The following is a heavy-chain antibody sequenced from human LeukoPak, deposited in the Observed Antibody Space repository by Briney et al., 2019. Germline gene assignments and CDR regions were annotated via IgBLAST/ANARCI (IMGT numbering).Heavy chain of an antibody. Sequence: PGGSLRLSCEASGFTFSSFWMSWVRQVPGKGLESVANIKTDGSETHHVDSVRGRFTISRDNAKNSLYLQMNSLRVEDAAVYHCARRYCGSTTCDDFDYWGQGTLVTVSS. V-gene: IGHV3-7*01. J-gene: IGHJ4*02. CDR1: GFTFSSFW. CDR3: ARRYCGSTTCDDFDY. D-gene: IGHD2-2*01. CDR2: IKTDGSET.